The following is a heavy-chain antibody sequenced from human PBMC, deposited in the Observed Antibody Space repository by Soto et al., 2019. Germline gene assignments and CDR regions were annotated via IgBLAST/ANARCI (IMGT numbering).Heavy chain of an antibody. D-gene: IGHD3-16*01. CDR2: IYYSGST. J-gene: IGHJ5*02. V-gene: IGHV4-39*01. CDR3: ERPDYIFDWFDP. Sequence: PSETLSLTFTVSGGSIRSSSYYWGWIRQPPGKGLEWIGSIYYSGSTYYNPSLKSRVTISVDTSKNQFSLKLSSVTAADTAVYYCERPDYIFDWFDPWGQGTQVTVSP. CDR1: GGSIRSSSYY.